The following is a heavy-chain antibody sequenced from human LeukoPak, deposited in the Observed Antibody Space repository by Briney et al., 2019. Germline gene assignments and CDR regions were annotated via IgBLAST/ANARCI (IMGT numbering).Heavy chain of an antibody. CDR1: GYTFTSYD. D-gene: IGHD2-15*01. V-gene: IGHV1-8*01. Sequence: ASVKVSCKASGYTFTSYDINWVRQATGQGLAWMGWMNPNSGNTGYAQKFQGRVTMTRNTSISTAYMELSSLRSEDTAVYYCARWDYCGGGSCYSDYWGQGTLVTVSS. CDR2: MNPNSGNT. J-gene: IGHJ4*02. CDR3: ARWDYCGGGSCYSDY.